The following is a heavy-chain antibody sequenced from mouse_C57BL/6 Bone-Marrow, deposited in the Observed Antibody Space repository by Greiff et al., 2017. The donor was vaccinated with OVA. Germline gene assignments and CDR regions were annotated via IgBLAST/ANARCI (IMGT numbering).Heavy chain of an antibody. CDR1: GYSFTGYY. J-gene: IGHJ1*03. D-gene: IGHD2-4*01. CDR3: ARWDDYPSYWYFDV. CDR2: INPSTGGT. V-gene: IGHV1-42*01. Sequence: EVQLQQSGPELVKPGASVKISCKASGYSFTGYYMNWVKQSPEKSLEWIGEINPSTGGTTYNQKFKAKATLTVDKSSSTAYMQLKSLTSEDSAVYYCARWDDYPSYWYFDVRGTGTTVTVSS.